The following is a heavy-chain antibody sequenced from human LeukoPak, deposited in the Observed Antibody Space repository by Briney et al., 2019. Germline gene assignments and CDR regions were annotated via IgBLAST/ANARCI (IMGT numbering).Heavy chain of an antibody. V-gene: IGHV5-51*01. CDR1: GYSFTSNW. J-gene: IGHJ4*02. Sequence: KDGESLKISCKGSGYSFTSNWIGWVRQMPGKGLEWMGIIYPGDSDTRYNPSFQGQVTISGDKSISTAYLQWSSLKASDTAMYYCARRYGSGTNRYFDYWGQGTLVTVSS. CDR2: IYPGDSDT. D-gene: IGHD3-10*01. CDR3: ARRYGSGTNRYFDY.